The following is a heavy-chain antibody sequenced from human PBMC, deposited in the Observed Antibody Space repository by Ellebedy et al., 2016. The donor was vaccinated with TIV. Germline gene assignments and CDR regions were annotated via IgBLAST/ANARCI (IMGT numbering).Heavy chain of an antibody. CDR2: ISGSGGST. D-gene: IGHD1-14*01. CDR3: AKGGSPPSYHTTMDV. Sequence: GESLKISCAASGFTFSSYGMHWVRQAPGEGLEWVSAISGSGGSTYYADSVKGRVTISRDNAKNTLYLQMINLRDEDTAVYFCAKGGSPPSYHTTMDVWGQGTTVTVSS. J-gene: IGHJ6*02. V-gene: IGHV3-23*01. CDR1: GFTFSSYG.